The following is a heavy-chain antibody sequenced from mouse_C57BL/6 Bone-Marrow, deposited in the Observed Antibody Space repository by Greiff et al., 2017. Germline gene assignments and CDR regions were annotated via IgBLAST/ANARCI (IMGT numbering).Heavy chain of an antibody. Sequence: EVQLQQSGPELVKPGASVKISCKASGYTFTDYYMNWVKQSHGKSLEWIGDINPNNGGTSYNQKFKGKATLTVDKSSSTAYMELRSLTSEDSAVYYCARSGYEGYCDYWGQGTTLTVSS. V-gene: IGHV1-26*01. CDR3: ARSGYEGYCDY. CDR2: INPNNGGT. CDR1: GYTFTDYY. J-gene: IGHJ2*01. D-gene: IGHD2-2*01.